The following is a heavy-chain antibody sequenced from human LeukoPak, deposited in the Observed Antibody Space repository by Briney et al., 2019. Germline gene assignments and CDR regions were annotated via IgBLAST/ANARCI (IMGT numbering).Heavy chain of an antibody. J-gene: IGHJ4*02. V-gene: IGHV3-23*01. D-gene: IGHD6-13*01. CDR3: AKGALAAAGSGFDY. CDR2: ISGSGGTT. CDR1: GFTFSTYA. Sequence: EGSLRLSCAASGFTFSTYAMSWVRQAPGKGLEWVSGISGSGGTTHYADSVKGRFTISRDNSKNTLHLQMNSLRADDTALYYCAKGALAAAGSGFDYWGQGTLVTVSS.